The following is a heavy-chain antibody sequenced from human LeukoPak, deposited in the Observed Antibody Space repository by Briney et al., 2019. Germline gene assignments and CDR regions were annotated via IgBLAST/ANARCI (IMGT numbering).Heavy chain of an antibody. J-gene: IGHJ6*02. D-gene: IGHD6-13*01. CDR3: ASSFGSGEQQPSMDV. CDR2: IKQDGSEK. V-gene: IGHV3-7*01. Sequence: GGSLRLSCAASGFTFSSYWMSWVHQAPGKGLEWVANIKQDGSEKYYVDSVKGRFTISRDNAKNSLYLQMNGLRAEDTAVYYCASSFGSGEQQPSMDVWGQGTTVTVSS. CDR1: GFTFSSYW.